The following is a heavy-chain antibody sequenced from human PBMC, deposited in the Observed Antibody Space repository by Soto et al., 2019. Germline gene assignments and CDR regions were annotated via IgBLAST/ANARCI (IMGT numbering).Heavy chain of an antibody. D-gene: IGHD3-10*01. CDR3: ARAAYGSGSYYAPYYYYAMDV. V-gene: IGHV4-59*01. J-gene: IGHJ6*02. CDR1: GASISSYY. Sequence: PSETLSLTCTVSGASISSYYWSWIRQPPGKGLGWLGYILYTGNTNYSPSLKSRVTMSVDTSKNQVSLKLSAVTAADTAVYFCARAAYGSGSYYAPYYYYAMDVWGQGTTVTVS. CDR2: ILYTGNT.